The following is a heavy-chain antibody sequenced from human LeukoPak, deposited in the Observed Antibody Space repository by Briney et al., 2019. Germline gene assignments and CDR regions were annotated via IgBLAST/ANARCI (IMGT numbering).Heavy chain of an antibody. CDR2: IYYSGST. CDR1: GGSISSSSYY. D-gene: IGHD5-24*01. J-gene: IGHJ4*02. V-gene: IGHV4-39*07. CDR3: ARDDGNNPRLDY. Sequence: PSETLSLTCTVSGGSISSSSYYWGWIRQPPGKGLEWIGSIYYSGSTYYNPSLKSRATISVDTSKNQFSLKLSSVTAADTAVYYCARDDGNNPRLDYWGQGTLVTVSS.